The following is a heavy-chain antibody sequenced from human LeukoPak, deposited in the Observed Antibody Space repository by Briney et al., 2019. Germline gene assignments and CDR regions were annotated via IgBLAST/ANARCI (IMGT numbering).Heavy chain of an antibody. D-gene: IGHD1-26*01. J-gene: IGHJ4*02. CDR1: GYTFTGYD. CDR2: MNPNTEDT. CDR3: TRGSLSGSSRDY. Sequence: GASVKVSCKASGYTFTGYDINWVRQATGQGLEWMGWMNPNTEDTGYAQKFQGRVTMTRNSSIDTAYMELSGLRSEDTAVYYCTRGSLSGSSRDYWGQGTLLTVSS. V-gene: IGHV1-8*01.